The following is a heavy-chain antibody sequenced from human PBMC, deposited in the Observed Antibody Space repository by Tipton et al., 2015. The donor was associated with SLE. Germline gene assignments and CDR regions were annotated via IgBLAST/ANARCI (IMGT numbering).Heavy chain of an antibody. J-gene: IGHJ4*02. Sequence: LRLSCTVSGGSMNDYSRNWIRQPPGQGLQWIGYVSYSGSTNYNPSLKGRVTLSVDTSKNHFSLRLSSVTAADTALYYCARQRRITPTGRSLYFDYWGQGALVTVSS. D-gene: IGHD6-13*01. CDR3: ARQRRITPTGRSLYFDY. CDR2: VSYSGST. V-gene: IGHV4-59*01. CDR1: GGSMNDYS.